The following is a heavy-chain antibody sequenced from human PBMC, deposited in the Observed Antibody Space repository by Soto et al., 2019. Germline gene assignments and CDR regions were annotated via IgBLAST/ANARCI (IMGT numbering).Heavy chain of an antibody. Sequence: ASVKVSCKAFGGTFSSYGVSWVRQAPGQGLEWVGRIIPVFGTTHYAQKFQGRVTVTADESTSTAHMELSSLRSEDTAVYHCARGLYYYDSSGYSDAFDIWGQGTMVTV. CDR2: IIPVFGTT. CDR3: ARGLYYYDSSGYSDAFDI. J-gene: IGHJ3*02. CDR1: GGTFSSYG. V-gene: IGHV1-69*13. D-gene: IGHD3-22*01.